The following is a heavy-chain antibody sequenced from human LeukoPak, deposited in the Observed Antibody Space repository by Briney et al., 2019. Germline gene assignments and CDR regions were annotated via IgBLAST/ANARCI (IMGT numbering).Heavy chain of an antibody. CDR1: GFTFSSYG. Sequence: GGSLRLSCAASGFTFSSYGMHWVRQAPGKGLEWVAVISYDGSNKYYADSVKGRFTISRDNSKNTLYLQMNSLRAEDTAVYYCAKHSGSYGRPLDYWGQGTLATVSS. D-gene: IGHD3-10*01. V-gene: IGHV3-30*18. CDR3: AKHSGSYGRPLDY. CDR2: ISYDGSNK. J-gene: IGHJ4*02.